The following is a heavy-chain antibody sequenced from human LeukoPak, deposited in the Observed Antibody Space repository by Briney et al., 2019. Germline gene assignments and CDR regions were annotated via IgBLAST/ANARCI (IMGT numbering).Heavy chain of an antibody. V-gene: IGHV3-23*01. D-gene: IGHD3-22*01. CDR2: ISGSGGST. Sequence: GGSLRLSCAASGFTFSSYSMNWVRQAPGKGLEWVSAISGSGGSTYYADSVKGRFTISRDNSKNTLYLQMNSLRAEDTAVYYCAKDRRRHYYDSSGPYWGQGTLVTVS. CDR3: AKDRRRHYYDSSGPY. CDR1: GFTFSSYS. J-gene: IGHJ4*02.